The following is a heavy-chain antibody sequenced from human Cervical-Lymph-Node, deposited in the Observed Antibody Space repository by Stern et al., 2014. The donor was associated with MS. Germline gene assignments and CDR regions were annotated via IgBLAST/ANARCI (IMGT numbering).Heavy chain of an antibody. J-gene: IGHJ4*02. CDR1: GYSFTSYW. D-gene: IGHD3-9*01. V-gene: IGHV5-51*03. CDR3: ARVPPNYDIWTGYYGGRVDY. Sequence: VQLVQSGAEVQKPGESLKISCQGSGYSFTSYWIGWVRQMPGKGLEWMGVIYPGDSDTRYSPSFQGQVTIFADKSIRTAFLQWSSLKASDTAMYYCARVPPNYDIWTGYYGGRVDYWGQGTLVTVSS. CDR2: IYPGDSDT.